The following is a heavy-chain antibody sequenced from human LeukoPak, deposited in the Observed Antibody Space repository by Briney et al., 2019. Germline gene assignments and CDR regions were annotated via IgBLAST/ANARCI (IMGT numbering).Heavy chain of an antibody. CDR1: GFTFSSYS. Sequence: GGSLRLSCAASGFTFSSYSMNWVRQAPGKGLEWVSSISSSSSYIYYADSVEGRFTISRDNAKNSLYLQMNSLRAEDTGVYYCARPPWGSGSFGYYYGMDVWGKGTTVTVSS. CDR2: ISSSSSYI. J-gene: IGHJ6*04. CDR3: ARPPWGSGSFGYYYGMDV. D-gene: IGHD3-10*01. V-gene: IGHV3-21*01.